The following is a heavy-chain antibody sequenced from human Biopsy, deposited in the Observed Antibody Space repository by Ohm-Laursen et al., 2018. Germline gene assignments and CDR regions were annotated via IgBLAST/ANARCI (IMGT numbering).Heavy chain of an antibody. CDR1: GFTLSSYS. V-gene: IGHV3-21*01. CDR2: ISSSSDNI. D-gene: IGHD3-10*01. CDR3: ARSRGSSGIATIYYYGMYV. Sequence: SLRLSCAASGFTLSSYSMNWVRQTPGKGLEWVSTISSSSDNIYYVDSVKGRFTISRDNAKNSLYLQMNSLRAEDTAVYYCARSRGSSGIATIYYYGMYVWGQGTTVTVSS. J-gene: IGHJ6*02.